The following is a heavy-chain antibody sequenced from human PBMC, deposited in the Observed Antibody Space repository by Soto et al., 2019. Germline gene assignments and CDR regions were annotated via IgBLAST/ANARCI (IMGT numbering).Heavy chain of an antibody. J-gene: IGHJ6*02. CDR2: IGTAGDT. V-gene: IGHV3-13*01. Sequence: GGSLRLSCAASGFTFSSYDMHWVRQATGKGLEWVSAIGTAGDTYYPGSVKGRFTISRENAKNSLYLQMNSLRAGDTAVYYCARGIPAAYYYGTDVWGQGTTVTVSS. CDR1: GFTFSSYD. D-gene: IGHD2-2*01. CDR3: ARGIPAAYYYGTDV.